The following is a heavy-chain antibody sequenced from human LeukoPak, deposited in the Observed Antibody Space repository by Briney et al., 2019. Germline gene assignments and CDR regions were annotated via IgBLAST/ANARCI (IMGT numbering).Heavy chain of an antibody. CDR3: AKSRSGSANWALQIFDN. CDR2: ISISGANT. V-gene: IGHV3-23*01. Sequence: GGSLRLSCAASGFTFSNYAMSWVRQAPGKGLEWVSAISISGANTYYADSVKGRFTISRDNSKNSLFVQMNSLRAEDTAVYFCAKSRSGSANWALQIFDNWGQGTLVTVSS. CDR1: GFTFSNYA. D-gene: IGHD1-1*01. J-gene: IGHJ4*02.